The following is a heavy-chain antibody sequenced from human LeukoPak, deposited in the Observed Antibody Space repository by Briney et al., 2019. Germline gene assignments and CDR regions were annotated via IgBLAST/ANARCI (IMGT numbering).Heavy chain of an antibody. J-gene: IGHJ4*02. CDR2: IRSKAYGGTT. V-gene: IGHV3-49*04. Sequence: QPGGSLRLSCTASGFTLADYAMSWVRQAPGKGLEWAGFIRSKAYGGTTEYAASVKGRFTISRDDSKSLAYLQMNSLKTEDTAVYYCTRAPGWGAAGGLGYWGQGTLVTVSS. CDR3: TRAPGWGAAGGLGY. D-gene: IGHD6-13*01. CDR1: GFTLADYA.